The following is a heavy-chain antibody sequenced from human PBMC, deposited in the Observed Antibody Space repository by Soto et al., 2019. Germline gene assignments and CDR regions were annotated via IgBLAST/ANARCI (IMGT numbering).Heavy chain of an antibody. J-gene: IGHJ4*02. V-gene: IGHV3-48*01. Sequence: DVQLVESGGGLVQSGGSLRLSCAASGFIFTPYSVSWVRQAPGKGLEWISYVSVGGTAIYYADSVRGRFTISRDDAKNSVYLQINSRGAEDTAVYYCARLICDSTSCPCHYCDSWGQGTPVTVSS. CDR1: GFIFTPYS. D-gene: IGHD2-2*01. CDR3: ARLICDSTSCPCHYCDS. CDR2: VSVGGTAI.